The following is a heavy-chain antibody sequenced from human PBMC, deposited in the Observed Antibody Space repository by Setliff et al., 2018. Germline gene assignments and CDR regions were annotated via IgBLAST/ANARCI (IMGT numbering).Heavy chain of an antibody. J-gene: IGHJ6*02. Sequence: PSETLSLTCTVSRGSIRDITYHWGWIRQPPGKGLEWIGSIYYSGSTYYNPSLKSRVTISVDTSKNQFSLKLSSVTAADTAVYYCARLGSGYFDWLFNYYGMDVWGQGTTVTVSS. D-gene: IGHD3-9*01. CDR3: ARLGSGYFDWLFNYYGMDV. V-gene: IGHV4-39*01. CDR1: RGSIRDITYH. CDR2: IYYSGST.